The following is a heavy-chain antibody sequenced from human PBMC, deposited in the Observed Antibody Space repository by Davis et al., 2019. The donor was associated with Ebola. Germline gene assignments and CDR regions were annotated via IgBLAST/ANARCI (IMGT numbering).Heavy chain of an antibody. V-gene: IGHV5-51*01. CDR3: ARQWGGTYCGGDCYSFDL. CDR2: IYPGDSDT. CDR1: GYSFTSYW. D-gene: IGHD2-21*02. Sequence: KVSCKGSGYSFTSYWIGWVRQMPGKGLEWMGIIYPGDSDTRYSPSFQGQVTISADKSISIAYLQWNSLKASDTAMYYCARQWGGTYCGGDCYSFDLWGRGTLVTVSS. J-gene: IGHJ2*01.